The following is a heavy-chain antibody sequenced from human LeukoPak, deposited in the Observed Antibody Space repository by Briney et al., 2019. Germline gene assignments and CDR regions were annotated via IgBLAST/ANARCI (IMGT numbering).Heavy chain of an antibody. CDR3: ARVVVMGATLYYFDY. J-gene: IGHJ4*02. D-gene: IGHD1-26*01. CDR1: GDSISTGTSF. CDR2: FYTTGSI. V-gene: IGHV4-61*02. Sequence: SETLSLTCTVSGDSISTGTSFWNWIRQPAGKGLEYIGRFYTTGSINYNPSLKSRVAISVDTSKNQFSLKLSSVTAADTAVYYCARVVVMGATLYYFDYWGQGTLVTVSS.